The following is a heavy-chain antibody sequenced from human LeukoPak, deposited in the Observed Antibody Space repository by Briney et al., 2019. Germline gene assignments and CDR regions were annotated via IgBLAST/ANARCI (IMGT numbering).Heavy chain of an antibody. V-gene: IGHV3-23*01. D-gene: IGHD6-19*01. J-gene: IGHJ4*02. CDR3: AAQAGIAVAGLFDY. Sequence: GGSLRLSCAASGFTFSSYAMSWVRQAPGKGLEWVSAISGSGGSTYYADSEKGRFTISRDNSKNTLYLQMNSLRAEDTAVYYCAAQAGIAVAGLFDYWGQGTLVTVSS. CDR1: GFTFSSYA. CDR2: ISGSGGST.